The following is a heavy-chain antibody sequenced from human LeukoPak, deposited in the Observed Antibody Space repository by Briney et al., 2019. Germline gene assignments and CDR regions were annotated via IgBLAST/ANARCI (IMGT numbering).Heavy chain of an antibody. V-gene: IGHV1-69*04. CDR3: ARDLYYDSSGYRFPDY. Sequence: ASVKVSYKASGGTFSSYAISWVRQAPGQGLEWMGRIIPILGIANYAQKFQGRVTITADKSTSTAYMELSSLRSEDTAVYYCARDLYYDSSGYRFPDYWGQGTLVTVSS. J-gene: IGHJ4*02. D-gene: IGHD3-22*01. CDR2: IIPILGIA. CDR1: GGTFSSYA.